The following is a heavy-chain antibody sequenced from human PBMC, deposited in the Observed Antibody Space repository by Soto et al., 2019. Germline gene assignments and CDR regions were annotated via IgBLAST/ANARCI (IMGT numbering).Heavy chain of an antibody. CDR2: IYYSGST. J-gene: IGHJ5*02. Sequence: QLQLQESGPGLVKPSETLSLTCTVSGGSISSSSYYWGWIRQPPGKGLEWIGSIYYSGSTYYNPSLKSRVTISXDTSKNQFSLKLXXXTAAXXXXXXXXXXXXXXRFLERLPTYNWFDPWGQGXLVTVSS. D-gene: IGHD3-3*01. CDR1: GGSISSSSYY. V-gene: IGHV4-39*01. CDR3: XXXXXXXRFLERLPTYNWFDP.